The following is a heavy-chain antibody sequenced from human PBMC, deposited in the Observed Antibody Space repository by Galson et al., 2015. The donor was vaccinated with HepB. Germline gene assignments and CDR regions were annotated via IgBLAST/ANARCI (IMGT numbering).Heavy chain of an antibody. V-gene: IGHV3-23*01. CDR3: AKYYFGSGSSRTFDF. J-gene: IGHJ4*02. CDR1: GFTFSNYA. Sequence: SLRLSCAGSGFTFSNYAMNWVRQAPGKGPEWVSVIGANGGSIHYADSVRGRFTISRDNSRDTLYLQMDSLRAEDTAIYYCAKYYFGSGSSRTFDFWGQGTLVTVSS. D-gene: IGHD3-10*01. CDR2: IGANGGSI.